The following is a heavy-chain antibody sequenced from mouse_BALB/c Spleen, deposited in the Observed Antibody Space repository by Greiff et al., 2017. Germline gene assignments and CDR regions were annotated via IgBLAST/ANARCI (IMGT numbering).Heavy chain of an antibody. CDR3: AKTGETTVDYYAMDY. V-gene: IGHV3-2*02. D-gene: IGHD1-1*01. CDR2: ITYSGST. J-gene: IGHJ4*01. Sequence: DVQLQESGPGLVKPSQSVSITCTASGYSITSYYVWYGNRQLLGNKLESMGYITYSGSTSYNPSLKSRTSITRDTSKNQFFLQLNSVTTEDTATYYCAKTGETTVDYYAMDYWGQGTSVTVSS. CDR1: GYSITSYYV.